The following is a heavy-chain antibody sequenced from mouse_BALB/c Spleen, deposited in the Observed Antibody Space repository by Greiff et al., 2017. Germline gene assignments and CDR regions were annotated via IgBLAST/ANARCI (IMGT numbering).Heavy chain of an antibody. V-gene: IGHV5-6-3*01. CDR2: INSNGGST. CDR3: AREGLLRFDY. CDR1: GFTFSSYG. Sequence: DVMLVESGGGLVQPGGSLKLSCAASGFTFSSYGMSWVRQTPDKRLELVATINSNGGSTYYPDSVKGRFTISRDNAKNTLYLQMSSLKSEDTAMYYCAREGLLRFDYWGQGTTLTVSS. D-gene: IGHD1-1*01. J-gene: IGHJ2*01.